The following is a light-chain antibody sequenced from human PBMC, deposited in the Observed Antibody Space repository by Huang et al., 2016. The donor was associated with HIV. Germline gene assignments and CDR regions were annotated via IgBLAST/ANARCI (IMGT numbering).Light chain of an antibody. J-gene: IGKJ5*01. CDR2: AAS. V-gene: IGKV1-12*01. Sequence: DIQMTQSPSSVSASVGDRVTITCRASQGISSWVAWYQQNPGQAPKLLIYAASTLQRVVPSRFSGSGSGTDFTLTISSLQPEDFATYYCQQANSFPRSITFGQGTRLEIK. CDR1: QGISSW. CDR3: QQANSFPRSIT.